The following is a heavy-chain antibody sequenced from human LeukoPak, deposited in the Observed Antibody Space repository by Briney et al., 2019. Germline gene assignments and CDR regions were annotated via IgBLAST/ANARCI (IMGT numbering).Heavy chain of an antibody. CDR1: GYTFTGYY. D-gene: IGHD3-22*01. J-gene: IGHJ4*02. Sequence: GASVKVSCRASGYTFTGYYMHWVRQAPGQGLEWMGWINPDSGGTKYARKFQGRVTMTRDTSISTAYMELSRLTSDDTAVYYCARSRDYYDSSGYYFGFDYWGQGTLVTVSS. CDR2: INPDSGGT. V-gene: IGHV1-2*02. CDR3: ARSRDYYDSSGYYFGFDY.